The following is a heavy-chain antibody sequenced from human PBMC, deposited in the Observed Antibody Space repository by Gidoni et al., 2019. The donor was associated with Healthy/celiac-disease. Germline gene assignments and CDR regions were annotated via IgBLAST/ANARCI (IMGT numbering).Heavy chain of an antibody. Sequence: EVQLEEYGGGLVQPGGSLRISCAASGFTFSSYGMPWVRQAPGKGLVWVSRINSDGSSTSYADSVKGRFTISRDNAKNTLYLQMNSLRAEYTAVYYCARLYYYYMDVWGKGTTVTVSS. J-gene: IGHJ6*03. CDR2: INSDGSST. CDR1: GFTFSSYG. V-gene: IGHV3-74*01. CDR3: ARLYYYYMDV.